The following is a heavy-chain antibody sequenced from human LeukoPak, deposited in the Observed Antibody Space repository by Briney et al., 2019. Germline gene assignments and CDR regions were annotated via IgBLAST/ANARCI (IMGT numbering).Heavy chain of an antibody. Sequence: GASVKVSCKASGGTFSSYAISWVRQAPGQGLEWMGGIIPIFGTANYAQKFQGRVTITTDESTSTAYMELSSLRSEDTAVYYCARGRRDLRFLEWFLNAFDIWGQGTMVTVPS. J-gene: IGHJ3*02. V-gene: IGHV1-69*05. CDR1: GGTFSSYA. CDR2: IIPIFGTA. CDR3: ARGRRDLRFLEWFLNAFDI. D-gene: IGHD3-3*01.